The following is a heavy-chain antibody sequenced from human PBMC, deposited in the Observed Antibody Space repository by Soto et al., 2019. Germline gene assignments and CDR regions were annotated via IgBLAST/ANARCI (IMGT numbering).Heavy chain of an antibody. J-gene: IGHJ6*02. CDR1: GYRFTSYW. CDR3: AIFVGVPAAIGEYTGSYYYGMDV. Sequence: PGESLKISCKGSGYRFTSYWIGWVRQMPGKGLEWMGIIYPGDSDTRYSPSFQGQVTISADKPISTAYLQWSSLKASDTAMYYCAIFVGVPAAIGEYTGSYYYGMDVWGQGTTVTVSS. CDR2: IYPGDSDT. V-gene: IGHV5-51*01. D-gene: IGHD2-2*01.